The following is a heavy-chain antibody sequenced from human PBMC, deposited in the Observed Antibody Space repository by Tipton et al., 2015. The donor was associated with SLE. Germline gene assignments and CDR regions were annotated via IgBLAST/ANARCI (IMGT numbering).Heavy chain of an antibody. J-gene: IGHJ4*02. Sequence: QLVQSGAEVKKPGSSVKVSCKASGYSFTTYGISWVRQAPGQGLEWMGGTIPIFDTSDYAQRFQGRVRITADKSTTTVYMDLSSLRSEDTAIYYCARAPNGNYGDFDYWGQGTLVTVSS. CDR1: GYSFTTYG. V-gene: IGHV1-69*06. D-gene: IGHD4-17*01. CDR2: TIPIFDTS. CDR3: ARAPNGNYGDFDY.